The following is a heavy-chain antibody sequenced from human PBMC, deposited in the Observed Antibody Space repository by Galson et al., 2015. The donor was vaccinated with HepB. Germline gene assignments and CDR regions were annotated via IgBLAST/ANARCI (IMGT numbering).Heavy chain of an antibody. J-gene: IGHJ6*02. D-gene: IGHD1-26*01. CDR2: IYSGGRA. CDR1: GFTVSSNY. Sequence: SLRLSCAASGFTVSSNYMSWVRQAPGKGLERVSIIYSGGRAYYADSVKGRFTISRDSSKNTLFLQMKSLRVEDTALYYCAGSIVGATYNYGLDVGGRGTTVTVSS. V-gene: IGHV3-53*01. CDR3: AGSIVGATYNYGLDV.